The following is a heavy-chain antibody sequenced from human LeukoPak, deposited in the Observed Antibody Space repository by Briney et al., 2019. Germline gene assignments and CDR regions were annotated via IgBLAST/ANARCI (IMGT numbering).Heavy chain of an antibody. J-gene: IGHJ6*03. CDR3: ASATVTTYDFYYYMDV. D-gene: IGHD4-11*01. Sequence: PGGSLRLSCAASGFTFSSYWMHWVRQGPGKGLVWVSRINTDGSGTMYADSVKGRFTISRDNAKNTLYLQMNSLGAEDTAVYYCASATVTTYDFYYYMDVWGKGTTVTVSS. CDR2: INTDGSGT. V-gene: IGHV3-74*03. CDR1: GFTFSSYW.